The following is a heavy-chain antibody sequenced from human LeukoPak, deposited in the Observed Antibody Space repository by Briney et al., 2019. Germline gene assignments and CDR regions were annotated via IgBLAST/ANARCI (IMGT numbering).Heavy chain of an antibody. J-gene: IGHJ4*02. CDR1: GYTFTGYY. CDR2: INPNSGGT. V-gene: IGHV1-2*02. CDR3: ARVGYDILSGGYYFDY. Sequence: ASVKVSCKASGYTFTGYYMHWVRQAPGQGLEWMGWINPNSGGTNYAQKFQGRVTMTRDTSISTAYMELSRLRSDDTAVYYCARVGYDILSGGYYFDYWGQGTLVTVSS. D-gene: IGHD3-9*01.